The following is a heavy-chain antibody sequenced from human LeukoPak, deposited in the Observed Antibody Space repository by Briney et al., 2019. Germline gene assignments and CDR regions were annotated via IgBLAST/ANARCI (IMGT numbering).Heavy chain of an antibody. J-gene: IGHJ6*03. CDR1: GGSISSGSYY. Sequence: SETLSLTCTVSGGSISSGSYYWSWIRQPAGKGLEWIGRIYTSGSTNYNPSLKSRVTISVDTSKNQFSLKLSSVTAADTAVYYCARGGLFEPRYYYYYMDVWGKGTTVTVSS. CDR2: IYTSGST. V-gene: IGHV4-61*02. CDR3: ARGGLFEPRYYYYYMDV. D-gene: IGHD1-14*01.